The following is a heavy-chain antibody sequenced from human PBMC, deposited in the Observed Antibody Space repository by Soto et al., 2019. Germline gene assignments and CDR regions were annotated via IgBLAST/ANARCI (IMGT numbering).Heavy chain of an antibody. CDR1: GGSISSYY. Sequence: PSEILSLTCTVSGGSISSYYWSWIRQPPGKGLEWIGYIYYSGSTNYNPSLKSRVTISVDTSKNQFSLKLSSVTAADTAIYYCARDYDYGLDYWGQGTLVTVSS. J-gene: IGHJ4*02. V-gene: IGHV4-59*01. CDR3: ARDYDYGLDY. D-gene: IGHD3-16*01. CDR2: IYYSGST.